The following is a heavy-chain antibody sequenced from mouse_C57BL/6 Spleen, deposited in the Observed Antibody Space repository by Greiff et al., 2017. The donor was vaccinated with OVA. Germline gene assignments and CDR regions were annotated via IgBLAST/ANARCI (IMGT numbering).Heavy chain of an antibody. J-gene: IGHJ1*03. CDR1: GYTFTSYW. Sequence: QVQLQQPGTDLVKPGASVKLSCKASGYTFTSYWMHWVKQRPGQGLAWIGNINPSNGGTNYNDKFKSKATLTVDKSSSTAYMQLSSLTSDDSAVYYCARRADFDVWGTGTTVTVSA. CDR3: ARRADFDV. CDR2: INPSNGGT. V-gene: IGHV1-53*01.